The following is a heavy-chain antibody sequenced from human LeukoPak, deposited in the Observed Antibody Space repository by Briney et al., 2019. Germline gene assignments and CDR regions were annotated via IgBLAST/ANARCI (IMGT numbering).Heavy chain of an antibody. CDR2: IYYSRST. V-gene: IGHV4-39*07. J-gene: IGHJ4*02. D-gene: IGHD6-13*01. CDR1: GGSISSSSYY. Sequence: SETLSLTCTVSGGSISSSSYYWGWIRQPAGKGREWIGSIYYSRSTYYNPSLKSRVTISVDTSKNQFSLKLSSVTAADTAVYYCASGGGIAAAGTQDYWGQGTLVTVSS. CDR3: ASGGGIAAAGTQDY.